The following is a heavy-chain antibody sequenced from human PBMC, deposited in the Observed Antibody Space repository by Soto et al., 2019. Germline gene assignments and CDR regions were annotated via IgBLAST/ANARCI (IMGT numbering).Heavy chain of an antibody. CDR2: ISYDGSNK. J-gene: IGHJ4*02. CDR1: GFTFSSYG. D-gene: IGHD3-3*01. CDR3: AKEGYGVVIPEPLDY. Sequence: GGSLRLSCAASGFTFSSYGMHWVRQAPGKGLEWVAVISYDGSNKYYADSVKGRFTISRDNSKNTLYLQMNSLRAEDTAVYYCAKEGYGVVIPEPLDYWGQGTLVTVSS. V-gene: IGHV3-30*18.